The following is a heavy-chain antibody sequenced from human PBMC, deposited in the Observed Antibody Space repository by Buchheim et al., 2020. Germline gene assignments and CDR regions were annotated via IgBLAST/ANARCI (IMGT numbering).Heavy chain of an antibody. CDR1: GFTFSSYS. Sequence: EVQLVESGGGLVQPGGSLRLSCAAAGFTFSSYSMNWVRQAPGKGLEWVSYISSSSSTIYYADSVKGRFTISRDNAQNSLYLQMNSLRAEDTAVYYCARGPTWRLELVQYYFDYWGQGTL. J-gene: IGHJ4*02. CDR2: ISSSSSTI. D-gene: IGHD1-7*01. V-gene: IGHV3-48*01. CDR3: ARGPTWRLELVQYYFDY.